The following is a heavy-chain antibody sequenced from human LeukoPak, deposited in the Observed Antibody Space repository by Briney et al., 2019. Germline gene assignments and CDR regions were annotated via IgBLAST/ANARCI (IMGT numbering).Heavy chain of an antibody. J-gene: IGHJ4*02. CDR2: ISGSGGST. D-gene: IGHD2-8*01. CDR3: AKGGIFCTNGVCYFDY. V-gene: IGHV3-23*01. CDR1: GFTFSSYA. Sequence: PGGSLRLSCAASGFTFSSYAMSWVRQAPGKGLEWVSAISGSGGSTYYADSVKGRFTISRANSKDTLYLQMNSLRAEDTAVYYCAKGGIFCTNGVCYFDYWGQGTLVTVSS.